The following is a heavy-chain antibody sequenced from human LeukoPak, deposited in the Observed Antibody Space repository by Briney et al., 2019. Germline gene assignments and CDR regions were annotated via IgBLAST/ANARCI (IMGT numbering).Heavy chain of an antibody. CDR1: GYTFTYRY. D-gene: IGHD2-15*01. J-gene: IGHJ6*02. CDR2: ITPFNGNT. V-gene: IGHV1-45*02. Sequence: SVKVSCKASGYTFTYRYLHWVRQAPGQALEWMGWITPFNGNTNYAQKFQDRVTITRDRSMSTAYMELSSLRSEDTAMYYCASGDIVTAGYYYGTDVWGQGTTVTVSS. CDR3: ASGDIVTAGYYYGTDV.